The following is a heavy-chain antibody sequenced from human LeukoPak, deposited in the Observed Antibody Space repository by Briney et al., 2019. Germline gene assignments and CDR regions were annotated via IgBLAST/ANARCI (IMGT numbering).Heavy chain of an antibody. CDR3: AKGGPEASAGLSWFDP. D-gene: IGHD1-14*01. Sequence: SETLSLTCTVSGGSINFYYWHWMRQPPGKGLEWIGLTFYSGNVKYNPSLESRVTISVDRSRNQISLNLNSVTAADTAVYYCAKGGPEASAGLSWFDPWGQGALVTVSS. CDR2: TFYSGNV. CDR1: GGSINFYY. V-gene: IGHV4-59*01. J-gene: IGHJ5*02.